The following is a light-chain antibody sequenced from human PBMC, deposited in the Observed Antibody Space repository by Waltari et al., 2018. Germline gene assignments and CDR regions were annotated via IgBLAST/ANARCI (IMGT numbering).Light chain of an antibody. Sequence: EIVLTQSPGTLSLSPGERATVSCRASQSVSSQYLAWYQRKVGQAPRLVIYGASSRATVIPDRFSGSGSGTDFTLTINRLEPEDFAVYYCQQYGSSQGYTFGQGTKLEI. J-gene: IGKJ2*01. V-gene: IGKV3-20*01. CDR2: GAS. CDR1: QSVSSQY. CDR3: QQYGSSQGYT.